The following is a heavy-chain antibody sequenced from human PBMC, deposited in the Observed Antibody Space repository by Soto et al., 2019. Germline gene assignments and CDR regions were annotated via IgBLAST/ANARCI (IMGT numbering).Heavy chain of an antibody. D-gene: IGHD4-4*01. CDR1: GFTFSGSA. CDR3: TRHVTHGGMDV. J-gene: IGHJ6*02. V-gene: IGHV3-73*01. Sequence: SLRLSCAASGFTFSGSAMHWVRQASGKGLEWVGRIRSKANSYATAYAASVKGRFTISRDDSKNTAYLQMNSLKTEDTAVYYCTRHVTHGGMDVWGQGTTVTVSS. CDR2: IRSKANSYAT.